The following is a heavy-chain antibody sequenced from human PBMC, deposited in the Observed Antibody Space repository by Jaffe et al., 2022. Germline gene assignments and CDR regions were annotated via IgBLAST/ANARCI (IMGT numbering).Heavy chain of an antibody. V-gene: IGHV3-30*02. CDR3: ARDGAGLEDR. CDR1: GFIFSTSG. Sequence: QVHLVESGGGVVQPGGSLRLSCAASGFIFSTSGMHWVRQAPGKGLEWVAFIWYDGSRTYYAESVKGRFTISKDNSNNILYLQMKSLRPEDTAIYYCARDGAGLEDRWGQGTLATVSS. CDR2: IWYDGSRT. J-gene: IGHJ5*02. D-gene: IGHD3-10*01.